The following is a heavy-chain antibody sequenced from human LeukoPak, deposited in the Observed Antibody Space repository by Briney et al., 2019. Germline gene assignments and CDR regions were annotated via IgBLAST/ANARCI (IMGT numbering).Heavy chain of an antibody. Sequence: SETLSLTCTVSSGSISSSSYHWGWIRQPPGKGLEWIGSYYYSGSTYYNPSLKSRVTISVDTSKNQFSLKLSSVTAADTAVYYCARDNRGLDYWGQGSLVTVSS. CDR3: ARDNRGLDY. CDR2: YYYSGST. J-gene: IGHJ4*02. CDR1: SGSISSSSYH. D-gene: IGHD2/OR15-2a*01. V-gene: IGHV4-39*07.